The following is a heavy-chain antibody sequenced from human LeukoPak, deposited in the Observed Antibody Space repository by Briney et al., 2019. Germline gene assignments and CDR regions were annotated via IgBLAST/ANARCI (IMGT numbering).Heavy chain of an antibody. CDR2: IKPDGSEK. CDR1: GFTLSSHW. CDR3: ARDRGSSGWYEFDY. D-gene: IGHD6-19*01. J-gene: IGHJ4*02. V-gene: IGHV3-7*01. Sequence: GGSLRLSCAASGFTLSSHWMSWVRQAPGKGLEWVASIKPDGSEKYYVDSVKGRFTISRDSAKSSLYLQMNTLRAEDTAVYYCARDRGSSGWYEFDYWGQGTLVTVSS.